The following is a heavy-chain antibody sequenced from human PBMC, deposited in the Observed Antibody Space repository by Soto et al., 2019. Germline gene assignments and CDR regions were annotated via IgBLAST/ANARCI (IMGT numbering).Heavy chain of an antibody. Sequence: SETLSLTCAVYGGSFSGYYWSRIRQPPGKGLEWIGEINHSGSTNYNPSLKSRVTISVDTSKNQFSLKLSSVTAADTAVYYCGRTELPSAFDIWGQGTMVTVSS. CDR1: GGSFSGYY. CDR2: INHSGST. J-gene: IGHJ3*02. V-gene: IGHV4-34*01. D-gene: IGHD1-26*01. CDR3: GRTELPSAFDI.